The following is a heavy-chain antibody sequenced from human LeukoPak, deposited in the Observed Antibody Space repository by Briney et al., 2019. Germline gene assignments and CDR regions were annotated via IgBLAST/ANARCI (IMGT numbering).Heavy chain of an antibody. V-gene: IGHV3-21*04. Sequence: GGSLRLSCAASGFTFSSYSMNWVRQAPGKGLEWVSSISSSSSYIYYADSVKGRFTISRDNAKNSLYLQMNSLRAEDTAVYYCAKDIPAALTDDAFDIWGQGTMVAVSS. D-gene: IGHD6-13*01. CDR1: GFTFSSYS. CDR3: AKDIPAALTDDAFDI. J-gene: IGHJ3*02. CDR2: ISSSSSYI.